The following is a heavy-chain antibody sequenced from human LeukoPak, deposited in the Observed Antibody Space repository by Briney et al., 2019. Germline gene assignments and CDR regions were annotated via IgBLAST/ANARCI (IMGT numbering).Heavy chain of an antibody. D-gene: IGHD3-10*01. CDR2: IYYSGST. CDR1: GGSISMSTHY. J-gene: IGHJ6*03. V-gene: IGHV4-39*01. CDR3: ARHMGNYYSYMDV. Sequence: SETLSLTCTVSGGSISMSTHYWGWIRHPPGKGLEWIGTIYYSGSTYYKSSLKSGVTISVDTSKNQFSLRLTSVTAADPAVYYCARHMGNYYSYMDVWGKGNTVIVSS.